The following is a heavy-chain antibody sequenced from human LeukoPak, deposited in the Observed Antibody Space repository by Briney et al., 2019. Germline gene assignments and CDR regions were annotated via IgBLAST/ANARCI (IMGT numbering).Heavy chain of an antibody. V-gene: IGHV3-21*04. D-gene: IGHD6-19*01. J-gene: IGHJ6*03. CDR3: ARISGWYFYYYMDV. CDR1: GFTFSSYS. Sequence: GGSLRLSCAASGFTFSSYSMNWVRQAPGKGLEWVSSISSSSIYIYYADSLKGRFTISRDNAKNSLYLQMNGLRAEDTALYYCARISGWYFYYYMDVWGKGTTVTVSS. CDR2: ISSSSIYI.